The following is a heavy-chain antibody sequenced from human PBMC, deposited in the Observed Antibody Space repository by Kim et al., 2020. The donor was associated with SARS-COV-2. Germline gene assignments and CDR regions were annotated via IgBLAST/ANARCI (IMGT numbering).Heavy chain of an antibody. D-gene: IGHD2-15*01. V-gene: IGHV4-34*01. CDR3: ARGLDTVVVVAATYFDY. J-gene: IGHJ4*02. Sequence: LKSRVTISVDTSKNQFSLKLSSVTAADTAVYYCARGLDTVVVVAATYFDYWGQGTLVTVSS.